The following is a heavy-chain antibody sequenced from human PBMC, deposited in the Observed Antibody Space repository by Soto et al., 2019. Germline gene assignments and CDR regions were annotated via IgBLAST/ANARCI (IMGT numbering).Heavy chain of an antibody. Sequence: QVQLQQWGAGPLRPLETLSLTCGVSGGSVSGYCWAWIRQSPRKGLGWLGKSNDGGSINYNPSLRSPVIISVATSKHHYSLILWSVTAADTAVYYGAREGHDSLTGPPWFGYFDLWGRGTLVTVSS. J-gene: IGHJ2*01. CDR1: GGSVSGYC. V-gene: IGHV4-34*01. CDR3: AREGHDSLTGPPWFGYFDL. D-gene: IGHD3-9*01. CDR2: SNDGGSI.